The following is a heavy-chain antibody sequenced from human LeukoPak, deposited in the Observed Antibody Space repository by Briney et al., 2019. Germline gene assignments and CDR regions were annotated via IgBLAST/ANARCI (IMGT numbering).Heavy chain of an antibody. J-gene: IGHJ4*02. D-gene: IGHD5-18*01. V-gene: IGHV3-23*01. CDR2: ISGSGRST. CDR3: TNRVDTTMVVY. Sequence: GGSLRLSCAASGFTFSSYAMSWVRRAPGKGLEWVSAISGSGRSTFYADSVKGRFTISRDNSKNTLYLQMNSLRAEDTAVYYCTNRVDTTMVVYWGQGTLVTVSS. CDR1: GFTFSSYA.